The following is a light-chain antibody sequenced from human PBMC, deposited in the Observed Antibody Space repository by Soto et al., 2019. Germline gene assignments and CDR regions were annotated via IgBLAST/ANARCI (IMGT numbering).Light chain of an antibody. V-gene: IGKV3-20*01. J-gene: IGKJ5*01. CDR2: GAS. CDR1: QSFSSSF. Sequence: EKILAQCPGSLSLRPGERATLSCKTSQSFSSSFLAWYQQKPGQAPRLLIYGASNRATGIPDRFSGSGSGTDFTLNISRLWREDFAVYYCQQYKNWPLLVQGTRLEIK. CDR3: QQYKNWPL.